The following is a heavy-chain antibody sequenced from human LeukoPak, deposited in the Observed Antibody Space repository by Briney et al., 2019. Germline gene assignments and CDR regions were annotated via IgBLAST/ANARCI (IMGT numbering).Heavy chain of an antibody. CDR2: ISASGSYT. CDR1: GFSFSDEY. D-gene: IGHD6-19*01. V-gene: IGHV3-11*03. CDR3: GRSRGAGPGAHFDV. Sequence: PGGSLRLSCAASGFSFSDEYMSWIRQAPGQGPEWISYISASGSYTNYADSVKGRFTISRDNAKNSLHLQMNSLGAEDTAVYYCGRSRGAGPGAHFDVWGQGILVTVSS. J-gene: IGHJ4*02.